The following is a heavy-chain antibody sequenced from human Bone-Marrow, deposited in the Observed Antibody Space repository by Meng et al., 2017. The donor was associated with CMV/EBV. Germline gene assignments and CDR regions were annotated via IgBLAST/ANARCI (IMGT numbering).Heavy chain of an antibody. V-gene: IGHV3-48*03. CDR1: GFTFSSNE. D-gene: IGHD6-6*01. Sequence: GGSLRLSCAASGFTFSSNEMNWVRQAPGKGLEWISYISDSGRTTYYADSVRGRFTISRDNAWNSLYLQMNSLRAEDTAIYFCANQGRSALPGYWGQGTLVTVSS. CDR3: ANQGRSALPGY. CDR2: ISDSGRTT. J-gene: IGHJ4*02.